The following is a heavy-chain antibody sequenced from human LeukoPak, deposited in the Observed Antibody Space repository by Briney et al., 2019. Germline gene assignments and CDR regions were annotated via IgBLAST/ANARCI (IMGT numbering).Heavy chain of an antibody. V-gene: IGHV3-30*02. CDR2: IRNYGSNE. D-gene: IGHD2-21*02. CDR1: GLTFSNYG. Sequence: GGSLRLSCAASGLTFSNYGMHWVRQAPGKGPEWVACIRNYGSNENYADSVKGRFTISRDNSKITLYLQMNSLRAEDTAVYYCAKDIVVVTSGANAFDIWGQGTMVTVSS. J-gene: IGHJ3*02. CDR3: AKDIVVVTSGANAFDI.